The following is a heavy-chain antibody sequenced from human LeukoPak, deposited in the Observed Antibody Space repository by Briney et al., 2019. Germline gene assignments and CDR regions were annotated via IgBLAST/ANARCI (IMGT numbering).Heavy chain of an antibody. Sequence: GGSLRLSCATSGFIFSGYYMSWIRQAPGKGLEWVSYISGSGNDISYADSVKGRFTISRDNAKGSLYLQMNSLRAADTAVYYCGTHAGRTGSNDWGQGTLVTVSS. CDR3: GTHAGRTGSND. J-gene: IGHJ4*02. V-gene: IGHV3-11*01. CDR2: ISGSGNDI. CDR1: GFIFSGYY. D-gene: IGHD3/OR15-3a*01.